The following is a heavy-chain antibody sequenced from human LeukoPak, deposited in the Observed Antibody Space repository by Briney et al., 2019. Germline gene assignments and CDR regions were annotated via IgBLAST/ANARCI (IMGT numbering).Heavy chain of an antibody. CDR3: ARGNSYDILTGYPSSFFYVY. V-gene: IGHV4-34*01. J-gene: IGHJ4*02. CDR2: INHSGST. Sequence: SETLSLTCAVYGGSFRGYYWSWIRQPPGKGLEWIGEINHSGSTNYNPSLKSRVTISVDTSKNQFSLKLSSVTAADTAVYYCARGNSYDILTGYPSSFFYVYWGQGTLVTVSS. CDR1: GGSFRGYY. D-gene: IGHD3-9*01.